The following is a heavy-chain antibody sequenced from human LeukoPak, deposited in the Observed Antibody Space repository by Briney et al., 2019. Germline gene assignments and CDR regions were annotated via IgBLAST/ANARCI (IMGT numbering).Heavy chain of an antibody. CDR3: ARYKTAGDYFDY. Sequence: GGSLRLSCAASGFIVSGDFMSWVRQAPGKGLEWVSIIYSGGSRYYADSVKGRFTISRDNSKNTLYLQMNTLRAEDTAVYYCARYKTAGDYFDYWGQGTLVTVSS. V-gene: IGHV3-53*01. J-gene: IGHJ4*02. CDR1: GFIVSGDF. CDR2: IYSGGSR. D-gene: IGHD2-21*02.